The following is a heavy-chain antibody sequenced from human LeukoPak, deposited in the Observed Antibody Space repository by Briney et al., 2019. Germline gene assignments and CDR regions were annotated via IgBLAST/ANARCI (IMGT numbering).Heavy chain of an antibody. D-gene: IGHD1-26*01. CDR3: ARHALIVGAPSSLDY. CDR1: RGSISSDSYY. CDR2: MYYSGST. V-gene: IGHV4-39*01. J-gene: IGHJ4*02. Sequence: SETLSLTCTVSRGSISSDSYYWGWIRQPPGKGLEWIGTMYYSGSTYYNPSLKSRVTISVDTSKNHFSLELSSVTAADTSVYYCARHALIVGAPSSLDYWGQGTLVTVSS.